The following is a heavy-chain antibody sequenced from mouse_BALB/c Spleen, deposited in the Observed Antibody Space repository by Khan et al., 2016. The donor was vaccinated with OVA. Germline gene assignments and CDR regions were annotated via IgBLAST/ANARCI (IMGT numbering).Heavy chain of an antibody. Sequence: QSQLVQSGPELKKPGETVKISCKASGHTFTNFGMNWVKQAPGKGLKWMGWINTYTGEPTYADDFNGRFAFSLEASASTAYLQINNLTNEDTATYFFARPPYFSYAMDNWGQGTSVTVSS. D-gene: IGHD2-10*01. CDR1: GHTFTNFG. CDR3: ARPPYFSYAMDN. V-gene: IGHV9-3-1*01. J-gene: IGHJ4*01. CDR2: INTYTGEP.